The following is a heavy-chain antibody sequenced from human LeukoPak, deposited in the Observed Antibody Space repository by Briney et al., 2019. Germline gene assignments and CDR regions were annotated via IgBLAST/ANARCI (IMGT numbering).Heavy chain of an antibody. D-gene: IGHD2-2*01. Sequence: GGSLRLSCAASGFTFSSYAMSWVRQAPGKGLECISGFSGSGGSTYYADSVKGRFTISRDNSKNTLYLQMNSLRAEDTAVYYCAKDRVRYCSSTSCLYFDYWGQGTLVTVSS. CDR1: GFTFSSYA. V-gene: IGHV3-23*01. CDR2: FSGSGGST. CDR3: AKDRVRYCSSTSCLYFDY. J-gene: IGHJ4*02.